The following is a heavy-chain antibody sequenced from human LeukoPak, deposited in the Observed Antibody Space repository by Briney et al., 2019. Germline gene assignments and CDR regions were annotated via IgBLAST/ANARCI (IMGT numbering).Heavy chain of an antibody. Sequence: GGSLRLSCVASGFTLDGQNMNWVRQAPGKGLEWVSYSGNGILTHADSVRGRFTISRDNAKNSIYLQMNSLRVEDTGVYYCARDRNWGFDYWGQGTLVPVSS. CDR1: GFTLDGQN. CDR3: ARDRNWGFDY. D-gene: IGHD7-27*01. J-gene: IGHJ4*02. CDR2: SGNGIL. V-gene: IGHV3-48*01.